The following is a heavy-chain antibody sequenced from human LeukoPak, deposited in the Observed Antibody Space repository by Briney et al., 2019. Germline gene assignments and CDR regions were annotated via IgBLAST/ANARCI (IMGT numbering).Heavy chain of an antibody. D-gene: IGHD1-14*01. V-gene: IGHV4-31*03. CDR1: GGSISSGGYY. J-gene: IGHJ3*02. CDR3: ARDQRIINPVSNAFDI. CDR2: IYYSGST. Sequence: TLSLTCTVSGGSISSGGYYWSWIRQHPGNGLELIGYIYYSGSTYYNPSLKSRVTISVDTSKNQFSLKLSSVTAADTAVYYCARDQRIINPVSNAFDIWGQGTMVTVSS.